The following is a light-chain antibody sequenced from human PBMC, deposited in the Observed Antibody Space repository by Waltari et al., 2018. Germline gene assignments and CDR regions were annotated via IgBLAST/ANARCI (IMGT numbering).Light chain of an antibody. J-gene: IGLJ1*01. CDR1: SLRSYY. Sequence: SSELTQDPAVSVALGQTVRITCQGDSLRSYYASWYQQKPGQAPVVVIYGKNNRPSGIPDRFSGSRSGNTASLSITGAQAEDEADYYCNSRDSTGNHFYFFGTGTKVTVL. CDR2: GKN. V-gene: IGLV3-19*01. CDR3: NSRDSTGNHFYF.